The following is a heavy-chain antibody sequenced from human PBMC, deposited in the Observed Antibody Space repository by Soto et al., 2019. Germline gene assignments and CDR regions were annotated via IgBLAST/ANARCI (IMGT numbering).Heavy chain of an antibody. V-gene: IGHV4-59*01. D-gene: IGHD5-18*01. CDR1: GGSISSYY. J-gene: IGHJ5*02. CDR3: ARDHRGYRFSNWFDP. Sequence: PSETLSLTCTVSGGSISSYYWSWIRQPPGKGLEWIGYIYYSGSTNYNPSLKSRVTISIDTSKNQFSLKLSSVTAADTAVYYCARDHRGYRFSNWFDPWGQGTLVTVSS. CDR2: IYYSGST.